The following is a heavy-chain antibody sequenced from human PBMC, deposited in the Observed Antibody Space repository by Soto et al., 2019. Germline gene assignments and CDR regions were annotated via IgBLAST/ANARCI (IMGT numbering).Heavy chain of an antibody. CDR3: ARGVGLNVGIEVRYNNYAMDV. CDR2: IIPIFGTA. D-gene: IGHD6-19*01. J-gene: IGHJ6*02. Sequence: QVQLMQSGAEVKKPGSSVKVSCKASGGTFSSYAISWVRQAPGQGLEWMGGIIPIFGTANYAQKFQDRVTITADASTSTAYMELSRLTSEDTAVYYCARGVGLNVGIEVRYNNYAMDVWGQGATVSVSS. V-gene: IGHV1-69*01. CDR1: GGTFSSYA.